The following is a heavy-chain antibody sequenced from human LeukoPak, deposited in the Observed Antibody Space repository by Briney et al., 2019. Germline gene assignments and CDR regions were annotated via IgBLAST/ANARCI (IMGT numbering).Heavy chain of an antibody. Sequence: ASGKVSCKVSGYTLTELSMHWVRQAPGKGLEWMGGFDPEDGETIYAQKFQGRVTMTEDTSTDTAYMELSSLRSEDTAVYYCATDPTLDGWNNPRDYWGQGTLVTVSS. CDR3: ATDPTLDGWNNPRDY. V-gene: IGHV1-24*01. D-gene: IGHD1/OR15-1a*01. J-gene: IGHJ4*02. CDR2: FDPEDGET. CDR1: GYTLTELS.